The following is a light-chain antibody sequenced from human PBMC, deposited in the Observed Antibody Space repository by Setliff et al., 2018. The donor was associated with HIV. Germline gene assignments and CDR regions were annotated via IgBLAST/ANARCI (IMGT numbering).Light chain of an antibody. J-gene: IGLJ1*01. CDR2: DVS. CDR1: SSDVGGYNY. Sequence: QSALTQPASVSGSPGQSITISCTGTSSDVGGYNYVSWYQQHPGKAPKVMIYDVSNRPSGVSNRFSGSKSGNTASLTIPGLQAEDEADYYCSSYTSSSTLLFGTGTKVTVL. CDR3: SSYTSSSTLL. V-gene: IGLV2-14*03.